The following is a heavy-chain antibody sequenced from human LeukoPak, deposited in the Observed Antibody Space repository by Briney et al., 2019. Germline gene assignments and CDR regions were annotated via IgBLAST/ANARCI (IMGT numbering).Heavy chain of an antibody. J-gene: IGHJ4*02. CDR2: IYTSGST. CDR1: GGSISSYY. Sequence: SETLSLTCTVSGGSISSYYWSWIRQPAGKGLEWIGRIYTSGSTNYNPSLKSRVTMSVDTSKNQFSLKLSSVTAADTAVYYCARDQNCYGSGSYSFDYWGQGTLVTVSS. V-gene: IGHV4-4*07. CDR3: ARDQNCYGSGSYSFDY. D-gene: IGHD3-10*01.